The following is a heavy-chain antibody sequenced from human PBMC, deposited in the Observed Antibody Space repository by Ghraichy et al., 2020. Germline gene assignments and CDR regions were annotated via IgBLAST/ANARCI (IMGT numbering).Heavy chain of an antibody. CDR2: ISSSSSTI. D-gene: IGHD6-19*01. J-gene: IGHJ6*03. CDR1: GFTFSSYS. CDR3: AREDSSGRPSRYYMDV. Sequence: GSLRLSCAASGFTFSSYSMNWVRQAPGKGLEWVSYISSSSSTIYYADSVKGRFTISRDNAKNSLYLQMNSLRDEDTAVYYCAREDSSGRPSRYYMDVWGKGTTVTVSS. V-gene: IGHV3-48*02.